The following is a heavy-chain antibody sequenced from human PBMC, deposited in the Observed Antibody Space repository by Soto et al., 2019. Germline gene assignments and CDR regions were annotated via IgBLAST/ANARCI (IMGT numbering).Heavy chain of an antibody. V-gene: IGHV4-31*03. CDR3: ARDEITYYYGSGTHHWFDP. J-gene: IGHJ5*02. D-gene: IGHD3-10*01. CDR2: IYYSGST. Sequence: TLSLTCTVSGGSISSGGYYWSWIRQHPGKGLEWIGYIYYSGSTYYNPSLKSRVTISVDTSKNQFSLKLSSVTAADTAVYYCARDEITYYYGSGTHHWFDPWGQGTLVTVSS. CDR1: GGSISSGGYY.